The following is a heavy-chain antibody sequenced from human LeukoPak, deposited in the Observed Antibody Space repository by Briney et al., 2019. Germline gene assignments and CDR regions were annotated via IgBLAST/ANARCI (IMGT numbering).Heavy chain of an antibody. V-gene: IGHV4-59*08. Sequence: PSETLSLTCTVSGASINKYYWNWVRQPPGKGLEWIGYFFYSGSTRYNPSLKSRVTILGDMSNNQFSLRLTSLTAADTAVYYCARNAGTKDYYYGMDVWGQGTTVIVSS. CDR3: ARNAGTKDYYYGMDV. CDR1: GASINKYY. D-gene: IGHD2-2*01. J-gene: IGHJ6*02. CDR2: FFYSGST.